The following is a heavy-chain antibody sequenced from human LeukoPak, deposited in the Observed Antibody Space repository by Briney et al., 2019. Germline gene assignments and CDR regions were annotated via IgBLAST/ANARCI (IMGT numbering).Heavy chain of an antibody. D-gene: IGHD1-26*01. CDR1: GFTFSSYG. J-gene: IGHJ4*02. CDR3: AKDRKGGSYYDLFDY. Sequence: PGGSLRLSCAASGFTFSSYGMHWVRQAPGKGLEWVAFIRYDGSNKYYADSVKGRFTISRDNSKNTLYLQMNSLRAEDTAVYYCAKDRKGGSYYDLFDYWGQGTLVTVSS. V-gene: IGHV3-30*02. CDR2: IRYDGSNK.